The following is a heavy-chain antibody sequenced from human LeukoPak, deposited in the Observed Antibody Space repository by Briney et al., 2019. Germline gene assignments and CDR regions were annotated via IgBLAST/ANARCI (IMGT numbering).Heavy chain of an antibody. V-gene: IGHV3-21*01. D-gene: IGHD2-15*01. J-gene: IGHJ4*02. CDR2: ISTSSSYI. CDR1: GFTFSSYT. Sequence: GGSLRLSCAASGFTFSSYTMNWVRQAPGKGLKWVSSISTSSSYIYYADSVKGRFTISRDSAKNSLYLQMNILRAEDTAVYYCARVDGGSCYNYWGQGTLVTVSS. CDR3: ARVDGGSCYNY.